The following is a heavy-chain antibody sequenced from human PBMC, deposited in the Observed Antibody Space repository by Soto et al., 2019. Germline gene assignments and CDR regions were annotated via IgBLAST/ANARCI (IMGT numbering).Heavy chain of an antibody. CDR3: ATPYSSGWNNWFDP. CDR2: TYYSGST. V-gene: IGHV4-39*01. J-gene: IGHJ5*02. Sequence: PSETLSLTCTVSGGSISSSSYYWGWIRQPPGKGLEWIGSTYYSGSTYYNPSLKSRVTISVDTSKNQFSLKLSSVTAADTAVYYWATPYSSGWNNWFDPWGQGTLVTVSS. CDR1: GGSISSSSYY. D-gene: IGHD6-19*01.